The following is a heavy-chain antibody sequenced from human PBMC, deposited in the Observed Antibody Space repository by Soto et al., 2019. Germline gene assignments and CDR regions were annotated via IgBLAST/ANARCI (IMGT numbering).Heavy chain of an antibody. CDR2: ISPSTSHI. V-gene: IGHV3-21*01. D-gene: IGHD2-15*01. Sequence: EVHLVESGGGLVKPGGSLRLSCAVSGFTFSSCTMNWVRQAPGKGLEWVSSISPSTSHIYYADSVKGRFTISRDNAKNSLFLQMCGLRAEDTAVYYCSGCSGGACHQNYGMDVWGQGATVTVSS. CDR3: SGCSGGACHQNYGMDV. CDR1: GFTFSSCT. J-gene: IGHJ6*02.